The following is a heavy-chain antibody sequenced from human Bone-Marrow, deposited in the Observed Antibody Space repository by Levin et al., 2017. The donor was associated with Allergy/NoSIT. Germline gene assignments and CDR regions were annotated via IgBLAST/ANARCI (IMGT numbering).Heavy chain of an antibody. V-gene: IGHV3-48*03. Sequence: GGSLRLSCAASGFTFRTHEMNWVRQAPGKGLEWVSFISTGGNTRYYADSVKGRFTISADNANNSLFLQMSNLRAEDTAVYYCARSGVNAGSGTYHDSWGQGTLVTVSS. D-gene: IGHD3-10*01. J-gene: IGHJ5*02. CDR3: ARSGVNAGSGTYHDS. CDR2: ISTGGNTR. CDR1: GFTFRTHE.